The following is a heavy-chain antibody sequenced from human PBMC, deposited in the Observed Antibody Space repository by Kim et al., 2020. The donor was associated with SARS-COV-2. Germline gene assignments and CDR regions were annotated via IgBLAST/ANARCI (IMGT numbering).Heavy chain of an antibody. CDR3: ARHRRGGYYYGVDV. V-gene: IGHV5-51*01. CDR1: EYIFTNYW. Sequence: GESLKISCKGSEYIFTNYWIAWVRQVPGKGLELMGIIYPGDSATRYSPSFQGQVTISADKSISTAYLQWSSLRASDTAIYYCARHRRGGYYYGVDVWGQGTPVTVSS. J-gene: IGHJ6*02. CDR2: IYPGDSAT.